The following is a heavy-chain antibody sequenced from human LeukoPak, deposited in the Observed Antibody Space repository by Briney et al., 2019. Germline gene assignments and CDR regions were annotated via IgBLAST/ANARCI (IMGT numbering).Heavy chain of an antibody. CDR1: GFIFNNYA. CDR2: ISWNSGSI. CDR3: AKDNRRHYTSGPNPDSLH. J-gene: IGHJ4*02. Sequence: GGSLRLSCAGSGFIFNNYAMHWVRQPPGKGLEWVSGISWNSGSIDYADSVKGRFTISRDNAKNSLYLQMNRLRVEDTAFYYGAKDNRRHYTSGPNPDSLHWGQGALVTVSS. V-gene: IGHV3-9*01. D-gene: IGHD6-19*01.